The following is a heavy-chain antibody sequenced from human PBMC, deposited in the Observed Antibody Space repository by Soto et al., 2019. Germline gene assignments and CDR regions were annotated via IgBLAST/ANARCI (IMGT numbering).Heavy chain of an antibody. D-gene: IGHD6-25*01. CDR2: IWYDGSNK. CDR1: GFTISSFG. CDR3: ARDSATQRMRGGASLCD. Sequence: SLRLSCAASGFTISSFGMHWVRQAPGKRLEWVAVIWYDGSNKYYADSWKGLFTISRDNSKNTLYLQMNSLRAEDTAVYYCARDSATQRMRGGASLCDWGQGTLVTVSS. J-gene: IGHJ4*02. V-gene: IGHV3-33*01.